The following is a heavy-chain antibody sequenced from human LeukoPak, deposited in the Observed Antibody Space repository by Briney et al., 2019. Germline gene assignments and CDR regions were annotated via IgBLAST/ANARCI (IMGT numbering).Heavy chain of an antibody. CDR2: IYHSGST. V-gene: IGHV4-59*08. CDR3: ARTLDTSGYYHDY. J-gene: IGHJ4*02. CDR1: GGSISGHY. D-gene: IGHD3-22*01. Sequence: SETLSLTCTVSGGSISGHYWSWIRQPPGKGLEWIGYIYHSGSTNYNPSLKSRVTISVDTSKNQFSLKLSSVTAADTAVYYCARTLDTSGYYHDYWGQGTLVTVSS.